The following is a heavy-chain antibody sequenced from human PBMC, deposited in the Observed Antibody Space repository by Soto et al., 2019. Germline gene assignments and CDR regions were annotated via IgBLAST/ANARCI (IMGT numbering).Heavy chain of an antibody. D-gene: IGHD3-3*01. J-gene: IGHJ5*02. CDR3: ARRSRSPFGVLGWFDP. V-gene: IGHV4-31*03. Sequence: SETLSLTCTVSGGSISSGGYYWSWIRQHPGKGLEWIGYIYYSGSTYYNPSLKSRVTISVDTSKNQFPLKLSSVTAADTAVYYCARRSRSPFGVLGWFDPWGQGTLVTVSS. CDR1: GGSISSGGYY. CDR2: IYYSGST.